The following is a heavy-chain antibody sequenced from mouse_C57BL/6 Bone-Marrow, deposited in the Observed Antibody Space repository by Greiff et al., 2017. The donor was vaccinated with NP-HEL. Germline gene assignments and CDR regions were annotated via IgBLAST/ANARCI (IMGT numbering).Heavy chain of an antibody. Sequence: EVKLMESEGGLVQPGSSMKLSCTASGFTFSDYYMAWVRQVPEKGLEWVANINYDGSSTYYLDSLKSRFIISRDNAKNILYLQMSSLKSEDTATYYCARSLDGYLFAYWGQGTLVTVSA. D-gene: IGHD2-3*01. J-gene: IGHJ3*01. CDR3: ARSLDGYLFAY. V-gene: IGHV5-16*01. CDR2: INYDGSST. CDR1: GFTFSDYY.